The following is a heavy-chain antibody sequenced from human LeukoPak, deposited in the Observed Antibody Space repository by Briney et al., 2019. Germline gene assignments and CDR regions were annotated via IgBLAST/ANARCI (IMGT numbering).Heavy chain of an antibody. V-gene: IGHV3-64*01. J-gene: IGHJ6*03. CDR1: GFTFSSYA. Sequence: GGSLRLSCAASGFTFSSYAMHWVRQAQGKGLEYVSAISSNGGSTYYANSVKGRFTISRDNSKNTLYLQMGSLRAEDMAVYYCAKAVAEGDYYYYYMDVWGKGTTVTISS. D-gene: IGHD6-19*01. CDR2: ISSNGGST. CDR3: AKAVAEGDYYYYYMDV.